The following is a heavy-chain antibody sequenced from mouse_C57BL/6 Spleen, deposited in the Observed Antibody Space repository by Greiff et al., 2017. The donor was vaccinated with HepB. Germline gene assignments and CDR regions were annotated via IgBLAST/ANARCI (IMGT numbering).Heavy chain of an antibody. V-gene: IGHV1-82*01. CDR1: GYAFSSSW. CDR3: ARRSNWVDFDY. J-gene: IGHJ2*01. Sequence: VKLMESGPELVKPGASVKISCKASGYAFSSSWMNWVKQRPGKGLEWIGRIYPGDGDTNYNGKFKGKATLTADKSSSTAYMQLSSLTSEDSAVYFCARRSNWVDFDYWGQGTTLTVSS. CDR2: IYPGDGDT. D-gene: IGHD4-1*01.